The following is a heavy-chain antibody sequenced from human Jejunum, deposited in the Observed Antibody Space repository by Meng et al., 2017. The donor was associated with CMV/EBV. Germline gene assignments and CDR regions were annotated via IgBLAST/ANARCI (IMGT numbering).Heavy chain of an antibody. V-gene: IGHV2-5*02. D-gene: IGHD5-12*01. J-gene: IGHJ4*02. Sequence: HITFQEPVQPPVNPTLTPTPTYTFSCSFVTTSGVAVGLSRQPPGKALEWLALSFWDDDSRDSPSLKSRLTITKNSSKNQVVLTITNMVPVNTATYYCAHRPAGYDGDFYFHWGQGTLVTVSS. CDR3: AHRPAGYDGDFYFH. CDR1: CSFVTTSGVA. CDR2: SFWDDDS.